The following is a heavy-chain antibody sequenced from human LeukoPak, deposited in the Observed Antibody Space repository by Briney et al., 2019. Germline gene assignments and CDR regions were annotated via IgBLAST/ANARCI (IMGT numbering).Heavy chain of an antibody. Sequence: GGSLRLSCAASGFTFSSYGMHWVRQAPGKGLEWVAVIWFDGSDRYYVDSVKGRFTITRDNSKSTLYLQMNSLSAEDTAVYYWAKDLPPVGKYPFDPWAQEPWSPSPQ. CDR1: GFTFSSYG. V-gene: IGHV3-33*06. CDR2: IWFDGSDR. J-gene: IGHJ5*02. CDR3: AKDLPPVGKYPFDP. D-gene: IGHD2-2*01.